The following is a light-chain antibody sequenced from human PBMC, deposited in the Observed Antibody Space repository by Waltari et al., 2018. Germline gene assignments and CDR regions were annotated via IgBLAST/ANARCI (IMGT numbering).Light chain of an antibody. J-gene: IGKJ1*01. CDR3: QHHVRLPAT. CDR2: GAS. V-gene: IGKV3-20*01. Sequence: IVLTQSPGTLSLSPGGRATLSCRASQNIGNYLAWYQQKPGQAPRLLIYGASSRAAGIPDRFSGSGSGADCSLTISRLGPEDFAVYYCQHHVRLPATFGQGTKV. CDR1: QNIGNY.